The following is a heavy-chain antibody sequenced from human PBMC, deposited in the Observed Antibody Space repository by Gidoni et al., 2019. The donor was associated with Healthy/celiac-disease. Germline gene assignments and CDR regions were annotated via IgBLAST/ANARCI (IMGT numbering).Heavy chain of an antibody. CDR1: GGSIRSGGYY. J-gene: IGHJ4*02. V-gene: IGHV4-31*03. D-gene: IGHD3-22*01. Sequence: QVQLQESGPGLVKPSQTLSLTCTVSGGSIRSGGYYWSWIRQHPGKGLEWIGYIYYSGSTYYNPSLKSRVTISVDTSKSQFSLKLSSVTAADTAVYYCALSSGYYITLFDYWGQGTLVTVSS. CDR3: ALSSGYYITLFDY. CDR2: IYYSGST.